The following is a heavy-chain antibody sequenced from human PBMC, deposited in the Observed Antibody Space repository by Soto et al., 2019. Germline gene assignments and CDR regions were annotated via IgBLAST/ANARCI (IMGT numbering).Heavy chain of an antibody. J-gene: IGHJ6*02. CDR2: ISYDGSNK. CDR1: GFTFSSYG. Sequence: GGSLRLSCAASGFTFSSYGMHWVRQAPGKGLEWVAVISYDGSNKYYADSVKGRFTISRDNSKNTLYLQMNSLRAEDTAVYYCAKERPNLPFLHLHFGMGVWGQGTTVTVSS. V-gene: IGHV3-30*18. CDR3: AKERPNLPFLHLHFGMGV. D-gene: IGHD7-27*01.